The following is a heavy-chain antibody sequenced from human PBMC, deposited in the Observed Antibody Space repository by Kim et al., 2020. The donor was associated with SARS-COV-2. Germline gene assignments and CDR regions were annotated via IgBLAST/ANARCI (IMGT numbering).Heavy chain of an antibody. CDR1: GFTFRSYG. CDR3: AKDPYARAVAGMRGVYYYYSGMDV. D-gene: IGHD6-19*01. Sequence: GGSLRLSCAVSGFTFRSYGMHWVRQAPGKGLEWVAVISYDGSNKYYADSVKGRFAISRDNSKNTLFLQMNSLRAEDTAVYYCAKDPYARAVAGMRGVYYYYSGMDVWGQGTTVTVSS. CDR2: ISYDGSNK. V-gene: IGHV3-30*18. J-gene: IGHJ6*02.